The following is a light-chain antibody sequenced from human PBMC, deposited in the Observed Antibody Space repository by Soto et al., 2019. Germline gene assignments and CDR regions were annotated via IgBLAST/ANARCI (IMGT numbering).Light chain of an antibody. CDR2: GAS. CDR1: QSVSSH. Sequence: EIVMTQSPATLSVSPGERVTLSCRASQSVSSHLAWYQQKPGQAPRLLISGASSRTSGIPDRFSASGSGTDFTLTISRLEPEDFAVYYCQQYSRAPLTFGQGTKVDIK. J-gene: IGKJ1*01. CDR3: QQYSRAPLT. V-gene: IGKV3-20*01.